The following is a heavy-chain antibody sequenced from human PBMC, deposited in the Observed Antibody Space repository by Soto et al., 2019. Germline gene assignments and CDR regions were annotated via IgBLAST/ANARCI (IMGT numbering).Heavy chain of an antibody. V-gene: IGHV4-38-2*01. D-gene: IGHD4-17*01. J-gene: IGHJ5*02. CDR1: GYSISSGYY. CDR3: ARGEATVTPGWFDP. Sequence: ATLSLTCAVCGYSISSGYYWGWIRQTPGKGLEWIASIYHSGSTYYNPSLKSRVTISVDTSKNQFSLKLTSVTAADTAVYYCARGEATVTPGWFDPWGQGIMVTASS. CDR2: IYHSGST.